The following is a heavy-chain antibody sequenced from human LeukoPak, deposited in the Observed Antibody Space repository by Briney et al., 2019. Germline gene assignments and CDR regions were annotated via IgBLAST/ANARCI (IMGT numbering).Heavy chain of an antibody. CDR1: GFTVSSNY. CDR3: ARDEVNYDSSGYGDY. V-gene: IGHV3-66*01. D-gene: IGHD3-22*01. Sequence: GGSLRLSCAASGFTVSSNYMSWVRQAPGKGLEWVSVIYSGGSTYYADSVKGRFTISRDNSKNTLYPQMNSLRAEDTAVYYCARDEVNYDSSGYGDYWGQGTLVTVSS. CDR2: IYSGGST. J-gene: IGHJ4*02.